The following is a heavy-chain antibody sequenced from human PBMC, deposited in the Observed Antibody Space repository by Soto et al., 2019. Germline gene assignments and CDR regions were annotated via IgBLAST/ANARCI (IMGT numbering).Heavy chain of an antibody. V-gene: IGHV1-18*01. J-gene: IGHJ4*02. CDR1: GYNFFSYG. CDR2: ISAYNGHT. CDR3: ARDFRDSCGGASCIYFDY. D-gene: IGHD2-21*01. Sequence: QVQLVQSGAEMKEPGASVRVSCKASGYNFFSYGFSWVRQAPGQGLEWLGWISAYNGHTNSADKFQGRLTLTTDATTSTAYMELRSLRSDDTAVYFCARDFRDSCGGASCIYFDYWGQGTLVSVSS.